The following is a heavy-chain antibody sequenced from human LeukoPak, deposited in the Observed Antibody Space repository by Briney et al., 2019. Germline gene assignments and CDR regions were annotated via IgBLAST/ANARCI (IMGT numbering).Heavy chain of an antibody. D-gene: IGHD5-18*01. CDR1: GFTFSSYG. J-gene: IGHJ4*02. CDR2: ISYDGSNK. CDR3: AKAERDTATRH. V-gene: IGHV3-30*18. Sequence: GRSLRLSCAASGFTFSSYGMRWVRQAPGKGLEWVAVISYDGSNKYYADSVKGRFTISRDNSKNTLYLQMNSLRAEDTAVYYCAKAERDTATRHWGQGTLVTVSP.